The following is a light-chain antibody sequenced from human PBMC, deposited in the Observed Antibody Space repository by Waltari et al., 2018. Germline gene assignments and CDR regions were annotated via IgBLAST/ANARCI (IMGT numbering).Light chain of an antibody. CDR1: QSVLYNSNDKNY. CDR3: QQYYRSRT. CDR2: WAS. Sequence: QSVLYNSNDKNYLAWYQQKPGQPPKLLVYWASTRESGVPDRFSGSGSGTDFTLTISSLQAEDVAVYYCQQYYRSRTFGQGTKVEIK. J-gene: IGKJ1*01. V-gene: IGKV4-1*01.